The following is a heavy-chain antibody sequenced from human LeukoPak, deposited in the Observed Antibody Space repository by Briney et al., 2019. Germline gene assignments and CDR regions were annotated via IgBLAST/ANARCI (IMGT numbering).Heavy chain of an antibody. CDR2: IYHSGST. D-gene: IGHD1-26*01. Sequence: SGTLSLTCAVSGGSISSSNWWSWVREPPGKGLEWIGEIYHSGSTNYNPSLKSRVTISVDKSKNQFSLKLSSVTAADTAVYYCARERRHYQLHDWFDPWGQGTLVTVSS. V-gene: IGHV4-4*02. CDR3: ARERRHYQLHDWFDP. J-gene: IGHJ5*02. CDR1: GGSISSSNW.